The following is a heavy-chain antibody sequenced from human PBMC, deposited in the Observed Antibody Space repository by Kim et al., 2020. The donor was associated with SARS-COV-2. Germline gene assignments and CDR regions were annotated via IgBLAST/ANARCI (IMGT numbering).Heavy chain of an antibody. CDR2: INSDGSTT. D-gene: IGHD6-19*01. CDR3: ARRQFTSGSYDFDS. Sequence: GGSLRLSCAASGFTFDRHGMHWVRQAPGKGLVWVSGINSDGSTTSYADSVKGRFTISRDNAKNTLYLQMNSLRAEDTAVYYCARRQFTSGSYDFDSWG. CDR1: GFTFDRHG. J-gene: IGHJ5*01. V-gene: IGHV3-74*01.